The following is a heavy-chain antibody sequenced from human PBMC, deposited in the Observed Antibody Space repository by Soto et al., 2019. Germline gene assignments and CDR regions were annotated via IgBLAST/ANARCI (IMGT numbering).Heavy chain of an antibody. CDR1: GFTFSDYA. V-gene: IGHV3-30*03. J-gene: IGHJ4*02. Sequence: VQLVESGGGVVQPGRSLRLSCAASGFTFSDYAMHWVRQAPGKGLEWVAVVSHDGRNTHYADSVKGRFTISRDSSKNTVXLXXXXXXXXXXXXXXXXXXXXXXXXXXXFNYWGQGALVT. CDR3: XXXXXXXXXXXXFNY. CDR2: VSHDGRNT.